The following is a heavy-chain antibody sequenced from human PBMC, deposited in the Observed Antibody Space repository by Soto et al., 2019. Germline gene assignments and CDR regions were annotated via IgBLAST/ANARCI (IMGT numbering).Heavy chain of an antibody. V-gene: IGHV3-48*01. J-gene: IGHJ5*02. CDR1: GFTFSSXS. D-gene: IGHD6-6*01. CDR2: ISSSSSTI. CDR3: ARSYGIAARQWWFDP. Sequence: SGFTFSSXSMNWVRQAPGKGLEWVSYISSSSSTIYYADSVKGRFTISRDNAKNSLYLQMSSLRSEDTAVYYCARSYGIAARQWWFDPWGQGTLVTVSS.